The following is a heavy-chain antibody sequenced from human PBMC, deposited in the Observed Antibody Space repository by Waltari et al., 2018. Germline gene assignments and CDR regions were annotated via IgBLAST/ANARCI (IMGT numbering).Heavy chain of an antibody. J-gene: IGHJ4*02. CDR2: IGTTDSYI. V-gene: IGHV3-21*02. CDR3: ARDGEFLRLGTTDY. Sequence: EVQLVESGGGLVKPGGSLRLSCAASGFPFSPYSMSWIRQAPGKGLEWVSSIGTTDSYIYYANSVRGRFTISRDNAKNSLFLQMNGLRADDTGVYYCARDGEFLRLGTTDYWGQGTLITVSS. D-gene: IGHD3-10*01. CDR1: GFPFSPYS.